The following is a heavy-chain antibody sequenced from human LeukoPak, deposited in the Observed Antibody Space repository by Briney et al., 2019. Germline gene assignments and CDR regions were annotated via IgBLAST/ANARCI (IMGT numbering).Heavy chain of an antibody. D-gene: IGHD1-26*01. J-gene: IGHJ4*02. CDR1: GGTFDTYT. Sequence: ASVNVSCKASGGTFDTYTFTWVGQAPGQRLEWLGKSIPLLASPDYAPKFQGRVTITSDESSSTVYMELRSLTFDDTAVYYCTREVGTGSLDDWGQGTLVLVSS. V-gene: IGHV1-69*05. CDR3: TREVGTGSLDD. CDR2: SIPLLASP.